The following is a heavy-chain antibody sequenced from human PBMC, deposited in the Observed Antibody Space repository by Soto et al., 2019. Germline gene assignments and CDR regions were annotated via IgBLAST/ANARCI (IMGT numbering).Heavy chain of an antibody. CDR1: GASINNFAYY. J-gene: IGHJ5*01. CDR3: ARRERYYGSPGWFDP. CDR2: VYYNENT. D-gene: IGHD3-10*01. Sequence: SETLSLTCSVSGASINNFAYYWGWIRQPPGKGLEWIGTVYYNENTYYNPSLRSRVAISVDTAKNQFSLNLRSVTAADAAVYFCARRERYYGSPGWFDPWGQGTLVTVSS. V-gene: IGHV4-39*01.